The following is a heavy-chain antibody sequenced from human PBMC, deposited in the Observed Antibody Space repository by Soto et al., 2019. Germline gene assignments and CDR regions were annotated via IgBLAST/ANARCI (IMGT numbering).Heavy chain of an antibody. D-gene: IGHD3-10*01. CDR3: ARHRGPMVRGVITNGFDP. CDR1: GCSISSISYY. J-gene: IGHJ5*02. CDR2: IYYSRST. Sequence: LTSNVAGCSISSISYYWGWIRQPPEEGLEWIGSIYYSRSTYYNRSLKSRVTISVDTSKNQFSLKLSSVTATDTAVYYCARHRGPMVRGVITNGFDPWGQGTLVTVSS. V-gene: IGHV4-39*01.